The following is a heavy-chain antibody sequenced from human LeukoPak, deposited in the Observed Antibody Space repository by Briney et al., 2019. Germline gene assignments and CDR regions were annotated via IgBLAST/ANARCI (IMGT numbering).Heavy chain of an antibody. J-gene: IGHJ4*01. D-gene: IGHD5-18*01. V-gene: IGHV3-11*01. CDR3: ASRPGYSYAFDQ. Sequence: GGSLRLSCEGAGVNTSDFYMNWIRQAPGKGLEWVSSISSSGNNILYADSVKGRFTISRDNANNSMHLQMSGLRAEDTAVYYCASRPGYSYAFDQWGHGSLVTVSS. CDR1: GVNTSDFY. CDR2: ISSSGNNI.